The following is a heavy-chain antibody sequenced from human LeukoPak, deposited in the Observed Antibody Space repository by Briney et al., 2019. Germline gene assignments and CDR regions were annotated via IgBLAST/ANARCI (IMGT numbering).Heavy chain of an antibody. CDR2: IDPGDSYI. J-gene: IGHJ5*02. D-gene: IGHD1-26*01. CDR1: GYSFTTYW. CDR3: ARHSVEHSAFGALDP. V-gene: IGHV5-10-1*01. Sequence: GESLKISCRGSGYSFTTYWITWVRRTPGKGLAWVGRIDPGDSYINYSPSFQGHVTISVDKSIRTAYLQWSSLATSDTAMYYCARHSVEHSAFGALDPWGQGTQVIVSS.